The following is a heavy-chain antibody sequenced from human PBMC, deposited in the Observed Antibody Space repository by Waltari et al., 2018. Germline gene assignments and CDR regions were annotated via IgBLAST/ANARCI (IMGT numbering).Heavy chain of an antibody. V-gene: IGHV1-2*06. Sequence: QVQLVQSGAEVKKSGASVKVSCKASGYTFTDFFIHWVRQAPGQGLEWMVRSNPKSGDTSYAQRFQGRVTMTGDTPITTGYMELTGLRADDTAIYYCARSGGGTTTFGVAEWGQGSLVTVSS. D-gene: IGHD3-3*01. CDR1: GYTFTDFF. J-gene: IGHJ4*02. CDR3: ARSGGGTTTFGVAE. CDR2: SNPKSGDT.